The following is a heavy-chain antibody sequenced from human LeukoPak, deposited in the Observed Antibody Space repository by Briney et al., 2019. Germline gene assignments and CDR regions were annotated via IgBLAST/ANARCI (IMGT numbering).Heavy chain of an antibody. Sequence: GGSLRLSCAASGFIVSSYYMNWVRQAPGKGLEWVSYISSSSSTIYYADSVKGRFTISRDNAKNSLYLQMNSLRAEDTAVYFCAREVRGYYESSGFDPWGQGTLVTVSS. J-gene: IGHJ5*02. D-gene: IGHD3-22*01. V-gene: IGHV3-48*01. CDR2: ISSSSSTI. CDR3: AREVRGYYESSGFDP. CDR1: GFIVSSYY.